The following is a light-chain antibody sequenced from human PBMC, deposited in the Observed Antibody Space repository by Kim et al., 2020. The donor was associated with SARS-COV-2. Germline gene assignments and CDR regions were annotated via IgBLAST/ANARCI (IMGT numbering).Light chain of an antibody. CDR2: QDI. V-gene: IGLV3-1*01. J-gene: IGLJ2*01. CDR3: QAWDSSTAV. CDR1: KLGDKY. Sequence: SYELTHPPSVSVSPGQTASITCSGDKLGDKYACWYQQKPGQSPVLVIYQDIKRPSGIPERFSGSNSGNTATLTISGTQAMDEADYYCQAWDSSTAVFGGG.